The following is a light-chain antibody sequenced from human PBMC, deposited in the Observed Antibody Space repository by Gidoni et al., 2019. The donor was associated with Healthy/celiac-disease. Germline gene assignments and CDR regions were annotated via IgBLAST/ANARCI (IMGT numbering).Light chain of an antibody. V-gene: IGKV4-1*01. Sequence: DIVMPQSPASLAVSLGERATINCKSSQSVLYSSNNKNYLAWYQQKPGQPPKLLIYWASTRESGVPDRCSGSGSGTDFTLTISSRQDEDVAVYYCQQYYSTPITFGQGTRLEIK. J-gene: IGKJ5*01. CDR3: QQYYSTPIT. CDR2: WAS. CDR1: QSVLYSSNNKNY.